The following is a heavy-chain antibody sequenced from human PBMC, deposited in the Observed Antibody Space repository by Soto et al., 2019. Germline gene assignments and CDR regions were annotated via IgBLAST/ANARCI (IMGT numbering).Heavy chain of an antibody. V-gene: IGHV3-30-3*01. CDR1: GFTFSSYA. J-gene: IGHJ3*02. D-gene: IGHD3-22*01. Sequence: QVQLVESGGGVVQPGRSLRLSCAASGFTFSSYAMHWVRQAPGKGLEWVAVISYDGSNKYYADSVKGRFTISRDNSKNTLYQQMNSLRAEDTAVYYCARDDEPNYYDSSGYLLGIWGQGTMVTVSS. CDR2: ISYDGSNK. CDR3: ARDDEPNYYDSSGYLLGI.